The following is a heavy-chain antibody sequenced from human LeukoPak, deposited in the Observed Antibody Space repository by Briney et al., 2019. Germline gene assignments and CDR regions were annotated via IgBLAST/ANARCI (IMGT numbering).Heavy chain of an antibody. CDR1: GYSFTSYW. J-gene: IGHJ6*03. V-gene: IGHV5-51*01. D-gene: IGHD4-17*01. CDR2: IYPADSNT. Sequence: GESLKISCKGSGYSFTSYWIGWVRQMPGEGLEWMGIIYPADSNTRYSPSLQSKVTISADKCISTAYLQWSSLKASDTAMYYCARHEYGDSFGVYYMDVWGKGTTVTVSS. CDR3: ARHEYGDSFGVYYMDV.